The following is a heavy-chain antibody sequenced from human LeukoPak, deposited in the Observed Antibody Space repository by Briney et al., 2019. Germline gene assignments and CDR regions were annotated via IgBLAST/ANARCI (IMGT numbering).Heavy chain of an antibody. CDR1: GDSVSSDYL. CDR2: MYHSGST. CDR3: ARRKKSKYCSSTSCYGWFDP. Sequence: SETLSLTCTVSGDSVSSDYLWGWVRQPPGKGLEWIGSMYHSGSTYYNPSLKSRVTISIDTSKNQFSLRLSSVTAADTAVYYCARRKKSKYCSSTSCYGWFDPWGQGTLVTVSS. V-gene: IGHV4-38-2*02. D-gene: IGHD2-2*01. J-gene: IGHJ5*02.